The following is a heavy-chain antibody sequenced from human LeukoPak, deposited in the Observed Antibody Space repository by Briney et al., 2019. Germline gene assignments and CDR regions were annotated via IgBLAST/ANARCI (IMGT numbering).Heavy chain of an antibody. CDR1: GFTVSSNY. Sequence: GGSLRLSCAASGFTVSSNYMSWVRQAPGKGLEWVSVIYSGGSTYYEDSVKGRFTISRDNSKNTLYLQMNSLRAEDTAVYYCARVDIVVVPAAMDYYYYYYMDVWGKGTTVTVSS. CDR2: IYSGGST. J-gene: IGHJ6*03. CDR3: ARVDIVVVPAAMDYYYYYYMDV. D-gene: IGHD2-2*03. V-gene: IGHV3-66*02.